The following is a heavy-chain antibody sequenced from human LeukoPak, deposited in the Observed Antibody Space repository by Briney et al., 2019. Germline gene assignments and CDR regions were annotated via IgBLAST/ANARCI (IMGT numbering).Heavy chain of an antibody. J-gene: IGHJ4*02. CDR1: GFTFSTYG. D-gene: IGHD6-6*01. V-gene: IGHV3-30*02. CDR3: ANPYSSSSRPGGY. CDR2: IPKDGSNK. Sequence: GESLRLSCAASGFTFSTYGMHWVRQAPGKGLEWVAFIPKDGSNKFYADSVKGRFPISRDNSKNTLSLQMNSLRAEDTAVYYCANPYSSSSRPGGYWGQGTLVTVSS.